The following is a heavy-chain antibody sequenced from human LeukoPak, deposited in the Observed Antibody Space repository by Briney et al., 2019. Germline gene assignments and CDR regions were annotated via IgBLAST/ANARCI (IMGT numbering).Heavy chain of an antibody. J-gene: IGHJ6*03. V-gene: IGHV3-23*01. D-gene: IGHD1-26*01. CDR2: ISGSGDST. CDR3: ARDGYSGSYYRLYYFFMDV. Sequence: GGSLRLSCAASGFTFSNYAMSWVRQAPGKGLEWVSAISGSGDSTYYADSVKGRFTISRDNSENTLYLQMNSLRGEDTAVYYCARDGYSGSYYRLYYFFMDVWGKGTTVTVSS. CDR1: GFTFSNYA.